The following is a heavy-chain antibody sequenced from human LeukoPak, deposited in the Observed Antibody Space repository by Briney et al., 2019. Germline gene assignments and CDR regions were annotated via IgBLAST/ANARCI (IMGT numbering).Heavy chain of an antibody. CDR3: AKKDYYDSSGYENFDY. D-gene: IGHD3-22*01. Sequence: GGSLRLSCAASGFTFSNAWMSWVRQAPGKGLEWVSAISGSGGSTYYADSVKGRFTISRDNSKNTLYLQMNSLRAEDTAVYYCAKKDYYDSSGYENFDYWGQGTLVTVSS. CDR2: ISGSGGST. J-gene: IGHJ4*02. V-gene: IGHV3-23*01. CDR1: GFTFSNAW.